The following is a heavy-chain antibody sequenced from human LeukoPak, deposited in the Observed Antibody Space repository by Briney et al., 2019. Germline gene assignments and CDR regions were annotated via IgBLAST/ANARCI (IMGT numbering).Heavy chain of an antibody. CDR2: ISSSGSST. V-gene: IGHV3-48*03. Sequence: GRSLRLSCGASGFNFRGYEMNWVRRAPGKGLQWLAYISSSGSSTYYADSVQGRFTISRDNAKNSLYLHMNSLRVDDTAVYYCVGEMDSGWYPYWGPGTLVTVSS. D-gene: IGHD6-19*01. J-gene: IGHJ4*02. CDR3: VGEMDSGWYPY. CDR1: GFNFRGYE.